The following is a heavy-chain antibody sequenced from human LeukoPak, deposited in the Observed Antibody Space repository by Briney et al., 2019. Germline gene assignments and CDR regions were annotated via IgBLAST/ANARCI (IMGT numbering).Heavy chain of an antibody. CDR1: GYSISSGYY. CDR3: ARDPLVSMIVVGQYAFDI. D-gene: IGHD3-22*01. CDR2: IYHNGNT. V-gene: IGHV4-38-2*02. Sequence: SETLSLTCTVSGYSISSGYYWGWIRPPPGKGLEWIGSIYHNGNTFYNPSLKRRVTISEDTSKNKFSLKLSSVTAADTAVYYCARDPLVSMIVVGQYAFDIWGQGTMVTVSS. J-gene: IGHJ3*02.